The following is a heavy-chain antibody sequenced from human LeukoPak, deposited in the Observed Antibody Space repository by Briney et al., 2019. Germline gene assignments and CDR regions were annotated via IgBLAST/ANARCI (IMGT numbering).Heavy chain of an antibody. D-gene: IGHD4-17*01. CDR2: ISWDDDK. CDR3: AHSRENYSGDYVLSFDY. J-gene: IGHJ4*02. V-gene: IGHV2-5*02. Sequence: SGPTLVKPTQTLTLTCTFSGFSLSTSGVGVGWIRQPPGKALEWLAPISWDDDKRYSPSLKSRLTITKHTSKNQVVLTMTYMDPVDTATYYCAHSRENYSGDYVLSFDYWGQGTLVTVSS. CDR1: GFSLSTSGVG.